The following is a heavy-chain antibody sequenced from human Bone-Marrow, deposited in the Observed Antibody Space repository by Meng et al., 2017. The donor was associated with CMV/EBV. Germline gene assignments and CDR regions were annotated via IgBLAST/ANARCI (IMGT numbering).Heavy chain of an antibody. J-gene: IGHJ4*02. CDR1: GGSISSSSYY. CDR2: IYYSGST. CDR3: ARSRKSGYSYVWDY. Sequence: RLHRQESGPGLVKPSETLSLTCTVSGGSISSSSYYWGWIRQPPGKGLEWIGSIYYSGSTYYNPSLKSRVTISVDTSKNQFSLKLSSVTAADTAVYYCARSRKSGYSYVWDYWGQGTLVTVSS. V-gene: IGHV4-39*06. D-gene: IGHD5-18*01.